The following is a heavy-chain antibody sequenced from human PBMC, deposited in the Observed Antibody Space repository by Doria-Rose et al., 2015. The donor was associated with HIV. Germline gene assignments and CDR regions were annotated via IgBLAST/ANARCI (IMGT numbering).Heavy chain of an antibody. CDR1: GVSLSSPGMG. Sequence: QVTLKESGPVLVKPTETLTLTCTVSGVSLSSPGMGVSWIRQPPVKALEWLANIFSDDDRSYNTSLKSRLTISRGTSKSQVVLTMTDMDPVDTATYYCARIKSSRWYHKYYFDFWGQGTLVIVSA. CDR2: IFSDDDR. D-gene: IGHD6-13*01. V-gene: IGHV2-26*01. CDR3: ARIKSSRWYHKYYFDF. J-gene: IGHJ4*02.